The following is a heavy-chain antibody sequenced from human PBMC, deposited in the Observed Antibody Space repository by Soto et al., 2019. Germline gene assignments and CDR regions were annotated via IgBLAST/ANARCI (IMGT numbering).Heavy chain of an antibody. CDR3: ARDRGYYDSSGFGAFDI. J-gene: IGHJ3*02. CDR1: GYTFTSYG. Sequence: ASVKVSCKASGYTFTSYGISWVRQAPGQGLEWMGWISAYNGNTNYAQKLQGRVTMTTDTSTSTAYMELRSLRSDDTAVYYCARDRGYYDSSGFGAFDIWGQGTTVTVSS. CDR2: ISAYNGNT. D-gene: IGHD3-22*01. V-gene: IGHV1-18*04.